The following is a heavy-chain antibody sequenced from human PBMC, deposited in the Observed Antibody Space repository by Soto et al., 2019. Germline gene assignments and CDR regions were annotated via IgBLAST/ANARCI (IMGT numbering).Heavy chain of an antibody. J-gene: IGHJ6*02. V-gene: IGHV4-39*01. D-gene: IGHD6-6*01. CDR2: IYYSGST. CDR3: ARHGYSSSYYYYGMDV. CDR1: GGSISSSSYY. Sequence: QLQLQESGPGLVKPSETLSLTCTVSGGSISSSSYYWGWIRQPPGKGLEWIGSIYYSGSTYYNPSLKSRVTISVDTSKNQFSLKLSSVTAADTAVYYCARHGYSSSYYYYGMDVWGQGTTVTVSS.